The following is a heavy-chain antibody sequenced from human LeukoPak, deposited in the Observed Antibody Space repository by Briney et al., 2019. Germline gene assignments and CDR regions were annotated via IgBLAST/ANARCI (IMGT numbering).Heavy chain of an antibody. D-gene: IGHD3-22*01. CDR2: ISTSSSSII. J-gene: IGHJ4*02. CDR1: GFTFNTYH. CDR3: ASEKSYYYDSSGQAFDY. Sequence: SGGSLRLSCAASGFTFNTYHMNWVRQAPGKGLEWVSFISTSSSSIIYYADSVKGRFTISRDDAKNSLYLQMNSLRAEDTAVYYCASEKSYYYDSSGQAFDYWGQGTLVTVSS. V-gene: IGHV3-48*04.